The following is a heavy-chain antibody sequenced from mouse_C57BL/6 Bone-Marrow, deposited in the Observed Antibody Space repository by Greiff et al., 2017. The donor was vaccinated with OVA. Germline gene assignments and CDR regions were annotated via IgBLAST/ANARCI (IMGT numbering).Heavy chain of an antibody. V-gene: IGHV1-81*01. Sequence: QVHVKQSGAELARPGASVKLSCKASGYTFTSYGISWVKQRTGQGLEWIGEIYPRSGNTYYNEKFKGKATLTADKSSSTAYMELRSLTSEDSAVYFGARWPYYYGSPWYAMDYWGQGTSVTVSS. J-gene: IGHJ4*01. D-gene: IGHD1-1*01. CDR1: GYTFTSYG. CDR3: ARWPYYYGSPWYAMDY. CDR2: IYPRSGNT.